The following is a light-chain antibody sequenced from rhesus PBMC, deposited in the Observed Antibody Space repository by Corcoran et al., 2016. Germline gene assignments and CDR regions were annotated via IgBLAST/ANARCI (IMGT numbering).Light chain of an antibody. CDR3: QQHNSYPRT. CDR2: YAS. Sequence: DIQMTQSPSSLSASVGDTVTITCRASQGISNYLAWYQQKPGKAPKPLIYYASNLESGAPSRFSGSGSRTDFTLTISSLHPEGFATYYCQQHNSYPRTFGQGTKVEIK. V-gene: IGKV1S14*01. J-gene: IGKJ1*01. CDR1: QGISNY.